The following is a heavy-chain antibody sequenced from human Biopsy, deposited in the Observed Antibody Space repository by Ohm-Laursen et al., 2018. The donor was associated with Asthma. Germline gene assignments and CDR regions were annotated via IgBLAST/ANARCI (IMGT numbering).Heavy chain of an antibody. CDR3: ARAAITGIRGWFDP. J-gene: IGHJ5*02. Sequence: SDTLSLTCTVSGGSLSGYYWSWIRQSPGKGLEWIGYISYSIEYSGSTNYNPSLKSRVTISVDTSKNQFSLTPSSVTAADTAVYFCARAAITGIRGWFDPWGQGTQVTVSS. CDR2: ISYSIEYSGST. V-gene: IGHV4-59*07. D-gene: IGHD1-20*01. CDR1: GGSLSGYY.